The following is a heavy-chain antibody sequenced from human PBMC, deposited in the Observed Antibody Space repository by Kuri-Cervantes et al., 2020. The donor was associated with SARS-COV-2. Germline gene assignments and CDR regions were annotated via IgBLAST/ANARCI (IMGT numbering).Heavy chain of an antibody. V-gene: IGHV3-23*01. CDR2: ISGSGGST. CDR3: AKGVAAADSYYFDY. CDR1: GFTFSDYY. Sequence: GESLKIPCAASGFTFSDYYMNWVRQAPGKGLEWVSAISGSGGSTYYADSVKGRFTISRDNSKNTLYLQMNSLRAEDTAVYYCAKGVAAADSYYFDYWGQGTLVTVSS. D-gene: IGHD6-13*01. J-gene: IGHJ4*02.